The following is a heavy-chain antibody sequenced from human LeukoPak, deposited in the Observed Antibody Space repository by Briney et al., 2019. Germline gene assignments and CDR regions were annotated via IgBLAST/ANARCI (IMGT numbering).Heavy chain of an antibody. CDR2: INPNSGGT. Sequence: EASVKVSXKASGYTFTGYYMHWVRQAPGQGLEWIGRINPNSGGTNYAQKFQGRVTMTRDTSISTAYMELSSLRSEHTAVYYCATNYYRWFDPWGQGTLVTVSS. V-gene: IGHV1-2*06. CDR3: ATNYYRWFDP. CDR1: GYTFTGYY. D-gene: IGHD1-26*01. J-gene: IGHJ5*02.